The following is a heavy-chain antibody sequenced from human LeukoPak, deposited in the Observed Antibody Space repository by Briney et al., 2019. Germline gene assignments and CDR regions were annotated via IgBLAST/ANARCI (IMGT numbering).Heavy chain of an antibody. D-gene: IGHD2-2*02. CDR2: IYYSGST. J-gene: IGHJ4*02. Sequence: SETLSLTCTVSGGPISSYYWSWIRQPPGKGLEWIGYIYYSGSTNYNPSLKSRVTISVDTSKNQFSLKLSSVTAADTAVYYCARGRAAILEGVDYWGQGTLVTVSS. CDR1: GGPISSYY. V-gene: IGHV4-59*08. CDR3: ARGRAAILEGVDY.